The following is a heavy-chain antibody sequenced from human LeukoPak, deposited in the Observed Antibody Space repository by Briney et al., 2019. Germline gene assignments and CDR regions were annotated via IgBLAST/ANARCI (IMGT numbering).Heavy chain of an antibody. J-gene: IGHJ4*02. CDR1: GYTFTGYY. CDR3: AREAVARHTAMAAFDY. V-gene: IGHV1-2*06. CDR2: INPNSGGT. Sequence: ASVKVSCKASGYTFTGYYMHWVRQAPGQWLEWMGRINPNSGGTNYAQKFQGRVTMTRDTSISTAYMELSRLRSDDTAVYYCAREAVARHTAMAAFDYWGQGTLVTVSS. D-gene: IGHD5-18*01.